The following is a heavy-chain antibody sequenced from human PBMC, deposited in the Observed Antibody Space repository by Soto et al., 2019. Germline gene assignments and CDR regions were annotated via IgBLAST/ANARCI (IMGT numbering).Heavy chain of an antibody. CDR2: IYWDDDN. V-gene: IGHV2-5*02. D-gene: IGHD5-18*01. CDR1: GLSFTTSQMG. Sequence: QITLKESGPTLVKPTQTLTLTCTFSGLSFTTSQMGVGWIRQPPGKALEWLALIYWDDDNRYRPSLKSRLTITKDTAKNQVVLTMTNMDPVDTATYYCVHSTGLRPAMVHFDYWGQGILVTVSS. J-gene: IGHJ4*02. CDR3: VHSTGLRPAMVHFDY.